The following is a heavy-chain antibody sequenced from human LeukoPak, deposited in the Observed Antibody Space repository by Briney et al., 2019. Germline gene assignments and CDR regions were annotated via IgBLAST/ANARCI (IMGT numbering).Heavy chain of an antibody. CDR2: ISYDGSNK. CDR3: ARGSGERYCSSTSCYTFDY. CDR1: GFTFSSYA. Sequence: PGRSLRLSCAASGFTFSSYAMHWVRQAPGKGLEWVAVISYDGSNKYYADSVKGRFTISRDNSKNTLYLQMNSLRAEDTAVYYCARGSGERYCSSTSCYTFDYWGREPWSPSPQ. D-gene: IGHD2-2*02. V-gene: IGHV3-30-3*01. J-gene: IGHJ4*02.